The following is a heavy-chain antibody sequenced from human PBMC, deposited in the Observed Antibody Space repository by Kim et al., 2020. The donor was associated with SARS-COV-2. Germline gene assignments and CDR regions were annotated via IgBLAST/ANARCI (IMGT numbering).Heavy chain of an antibody. J-gene: IGHJ4*02. D-gene: IGHD3-3*01. V-gene: IGHV3-48*03. CDR3: ARDGGPEGQFDY. Sequence: YYADSVKGRFTISRDNAKNSLYLQMNSLRVEDTAVYYCARDGGPEGQFDYWGQGTLVTVSS.